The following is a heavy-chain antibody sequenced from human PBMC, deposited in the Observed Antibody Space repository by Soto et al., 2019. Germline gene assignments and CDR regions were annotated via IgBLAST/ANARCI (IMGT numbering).Heavy chain of an antibody. J-gene: IGHJ4*02. V-gene: IGHV1-2*04. D-gene: IGHD6-13*01. Sequence: GASVKVSCKGSWYTFTGSYMQWGRQAPGQGLEWMGWINPNSGGTNYAQKFQGWVTMTRDTSISTAYMELSRLRSDDTAVYYCARSPAGIAAAIDYWGQGTLVTVSS. CDR2: INPNSGGT. CDR3: ARSPAGIAAAIDY. CDR1: WYTFTGSY.